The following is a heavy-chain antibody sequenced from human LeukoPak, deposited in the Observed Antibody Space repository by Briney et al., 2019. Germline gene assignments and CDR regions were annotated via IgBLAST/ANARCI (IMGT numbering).Heavy chain of an antibody. CDR1: RFTFSSYS. Sequence: PGGSLRLSCAASRFTFSSYSMDWVRQAPGKGLEWVSYISSSSTTIYSPDSVKGRFTISRDNAKNSLYLQMNGLRDEDTAVYYCVTTTRYCSGGSCYSYYYYGMDVWGQGTTVTVSS. D-gene: IGHD2-15*01. J-gene: IGHJ6*02. CDR2: ISSSSTTI. CDR3: VTTTRYCSGGSCYSYYYYGMDV. V-gene: IGHV3-48*02.